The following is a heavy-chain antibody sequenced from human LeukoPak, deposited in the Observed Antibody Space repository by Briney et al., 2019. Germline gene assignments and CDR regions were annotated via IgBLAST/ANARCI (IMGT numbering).Heavy chain of an antibody. V-gene: IGHV1-3*01. CDR2: INAGNGNT. Sequence: ASVKVSCKASGYTFTSYAMHWVRQAPGQRLEWMGWINAGNGNTKYSQKFQGRVTITGDTSASTAYMELSSLRSEDTAVYYCARATSGYPYYFDYWGQGTLVTVSS. D-gene: IGHD3-22*01. CDR1: GYTFTSYA. J-gene: IGHJ4*02. CDR3: ARATSGYPYYFDY.